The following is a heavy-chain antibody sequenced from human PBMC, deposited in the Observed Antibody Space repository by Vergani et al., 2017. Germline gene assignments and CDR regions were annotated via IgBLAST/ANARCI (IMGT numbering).Heavy chain of an antibody. CDR3: ERYLRLRYNRFDP. J-gene: IGHJ5*02. CDR2: TWYDGNNK. D-gene: IGHD3-16*01. V-gene: IGHV3-33*01. Sequence: QVQLVESGGGVVQPERSLRLSCAASGFTFNQYGMHWVRQAPGKGLEWVAVTWYDGNNKQYADSVKGRFTISRDNSKSTMYLQMNILRDEDTGVYYCERYLRLRYNRFDPLGQGTLVTVSS. CDR1: GFTFNQYG.